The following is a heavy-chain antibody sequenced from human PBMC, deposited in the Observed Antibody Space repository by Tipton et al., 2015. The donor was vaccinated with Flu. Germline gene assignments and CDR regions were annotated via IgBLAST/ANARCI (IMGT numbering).Heavy chain of an antibody. Sequence: VQLVESGGGVVQPGRSLRLSCEAYGFSFSSYGMHWVRQAPGKGLEWVAVIWFDGSKKYYADSVKGRFTISRDDSKSTVYLEMNSLRVEDTAVYYCARPRGVVVVAFDYWGQGALVTVSS. CDR1: GFSFSSYG. CDR3: ARPRGVVVVAFDY. CDR2: IWFDGSKK. J-gene: IGHJ4*02. V-gene: IGHV3-33*01. D-gene: IGHD2-15*01.